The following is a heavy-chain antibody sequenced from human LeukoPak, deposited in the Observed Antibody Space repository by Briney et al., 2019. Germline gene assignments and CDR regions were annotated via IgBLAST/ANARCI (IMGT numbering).Heavy chain of an antibody. CDR3: AKDKTTVTNYYYYMDV. D-gene: IGHD4-17*01. Sequence: GGSLRLSCAASGFTFSSYSMNWVRQDPGKGLEWVSVISSSSSYIYYADSVRGRFTISRDNSKNTLYLQMNSLRAEDTAVYYCAKDKTTVTNYYYYMDVWGKGTTVTISS. CDR1: GFTFSSYS. J-gene: IGHJ6*03. V-gene: IGHV3-21*01. CDR2: ISSSSSYI.